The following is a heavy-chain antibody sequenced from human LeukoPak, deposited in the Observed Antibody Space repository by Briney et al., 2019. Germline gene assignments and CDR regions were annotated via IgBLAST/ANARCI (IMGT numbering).Heavy chain of an antibody. V-gene: IGHV3-53*01. CDR1: GFTVSSNY. D-gene: IGHD3-3*01. J-gene: IGHJ6*04. Sequence: GGSLRLSCAASGFTVSSNYMSWVCQAPGKGLEWVSVIYSGGSTYYADSVKGRFTISRDNSKNTLYLQMNSLRAEDTAVYYCARAPTEYYDFWSGYPPGMDVWGKGTTVTVSS. CDR2: IYSGGST. CDR3: ARAPTEYYDFWSGYPPGMDV.